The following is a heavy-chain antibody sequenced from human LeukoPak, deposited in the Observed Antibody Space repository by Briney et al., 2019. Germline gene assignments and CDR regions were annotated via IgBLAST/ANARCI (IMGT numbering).Heavy chain of an antibody. CDR3: ARHIYNWNDGLDH. CDR2: IYYSGST. Sequence: KPADTLSLTCTVSGGSISSYYWSWIRQPPGKGLEWIGYIYYSGSTNYNPSLKSRVTISVDTSKNQFSLKLSSVTAADTAVYFCARHIYNWNDGLDHWGQGTLVTVSS. D-gene: IGHD1-20*01. J-gene: IGHJ4*02. V-gene: IGHV4-59*08. CDR1: GGSISSYY.